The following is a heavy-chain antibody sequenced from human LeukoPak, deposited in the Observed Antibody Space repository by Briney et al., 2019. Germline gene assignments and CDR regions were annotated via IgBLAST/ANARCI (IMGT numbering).Heavy chain of an antibody. CDR1: GYTFTGYY. CDR2: INPNSGDT. J-gene: IGHJ4*02. D-gene: IGHD6-13*01. V-gene: IGHV1-2*06. Sequence: ASVKVSCKASGYTFTGYYIHWVRQAPGRGLECMGRINPNSGDTNYVQRFPGRVTMTRETSISTAYMELSRLRSDDTAVYYCARCGALRYSRSWNDYWGQGTLVTVSS. CDR3: ARCGALRYSRSWNDY.